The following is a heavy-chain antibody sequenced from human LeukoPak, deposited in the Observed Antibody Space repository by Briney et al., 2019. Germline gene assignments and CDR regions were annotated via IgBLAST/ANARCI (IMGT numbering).Heavy chain of an antibody. CDR1: GLTFSSYA. J-gene: IGHJ4*02. Sequence: GGSLRLSCAASGLTFSSYAMSWVRQAPGKGLVWVSRIKSDGSTTTYADSVKGRFTISRDNAKNTLYLQMNSLRAEDTAVYYCARVVDTHFDYWGQGTLVTVSS. D-gene: IGHD5-18*01. CDR3: ARVVDTHFDY. CDR2: IKSDGSTT. V-gene: IGHV3-74*01.